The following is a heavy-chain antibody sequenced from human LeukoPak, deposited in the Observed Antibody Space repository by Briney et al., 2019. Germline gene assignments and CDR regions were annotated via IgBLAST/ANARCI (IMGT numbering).Heavy chain of an antibody. V-gene: IGHV3-48*04. J-gene: IGHJ4*02. D-gene: IGHD5-18*01. Sequence: PGGSLRLSCAASGFTFSSYSMNWVRQAPGKGLEWVSYISSSSSTIYYADSVKGRFTISRDNAKNLLYLQMNSLRAEDTAVYYCARDSGRYSYGTFDYWGQGTRVTVSS. CDR2: ISSSSSTI. CDR3: ARDSGRYSYGTFDY. CDR1: GFTFSSYS.